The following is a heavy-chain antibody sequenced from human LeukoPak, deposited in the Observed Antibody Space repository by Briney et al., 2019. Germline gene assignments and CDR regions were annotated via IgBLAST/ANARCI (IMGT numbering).Heavy chain of an antibody. CDR1: GFTFSSYS. Sequence: GSLRLSCAASGFTFSSYSMNWIRQPPGKGLEWIGEINHSGSTNYNPSLKSRVTISVDTSKNQFSLKLSSVTAADTAVYYCASRYCSSTSCRGSYYYYYYYMDVWGKGTTVTVSS. CDR2: INHSGST. V-gene: IGHV4-34*01. D-gene: IGHD2-2*01. J-gene: IGHJ6*03. CDR3: ASRYCSSTSCRGSYYYYYYYMDV.